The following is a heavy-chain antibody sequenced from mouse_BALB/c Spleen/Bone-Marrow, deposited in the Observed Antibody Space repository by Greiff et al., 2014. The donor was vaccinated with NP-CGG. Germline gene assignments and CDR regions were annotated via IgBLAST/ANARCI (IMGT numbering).Heavy chain of an antibody. J-gene: IGHJ3*01. CDR2: IDPASGNT. V-gene: IGHV14-3*02. D-gene: IGHD2-3*01. CDR3: AHDAPFTY. Sequence: EVQLQQSGAELVKPGASVKLSCTTSGFTIKDTFMHWVKQRPEQGLEWIGRIDPASGNTKYDPKFQGKATITADTSSNKVSLQLSGLTSECTAVYYCAHDAPFTYWGQGTLVTVSA. CDR1: GFTIKDTF.